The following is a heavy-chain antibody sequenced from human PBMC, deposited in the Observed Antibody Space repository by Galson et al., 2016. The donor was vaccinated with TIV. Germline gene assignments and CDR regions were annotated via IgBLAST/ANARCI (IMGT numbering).Heavy chain of an antibody. CDR1: GYTFTSYD. CDR3: ARSGDYGDY. V-gene: IGHV1-8*02. Sequence: SVKVSCKASGYTFTSYDINWVRQATGQGLEWMGWMNPTSGKTGYAQKFRGRVTMTRNTSVRQANMELSSLGSEDTAVYYCARSGDYGDYWGQGTLVTVSS. CDR2: MNPTSGKT. J-gene: IGHJ4*02. D-gene: IGHD4-17*01.